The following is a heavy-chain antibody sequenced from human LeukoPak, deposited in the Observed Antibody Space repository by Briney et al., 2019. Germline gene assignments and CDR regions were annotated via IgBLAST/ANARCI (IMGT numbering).Heavy chain of an antibody. CDR1: GGSISSHY. J-gene: IGHJ4*02. CDR3: ARLYCSSTSCDRMFDY. Sequence: SETLSLTCTVSGGSISSHYWSWIRQPPGKGLEWIGYMYYTGVTNYNPSLKSRVTISVDTSKNQFSLKLSSVTAADTAVYHCARLYCSSTSCDRMFDYWGQGILVTVSS. V-gene: IGHV4-59*11. D-gene: IGHD2-2*01. CDR2: MYYTGVT.